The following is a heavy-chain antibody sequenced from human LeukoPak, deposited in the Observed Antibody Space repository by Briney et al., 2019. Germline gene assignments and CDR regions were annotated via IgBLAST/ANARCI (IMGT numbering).Heavy chain of an antibody. J-gene: IGHJ4*02. V-gene: IGHV3-30*02. CDR1: GFTYSSYG. CDR2: IRYDGSNK. CDR3: AKAIVVVPAAPMDY. Sequence: GGSLRLSCAASGFTYSSYGMHWVRQAPGKGLEWVAFIRYDGSNKYYADSVKGRFTISRDNSKNTLYLQMNSLRAEDTAVYYCAKAIVVVPAAPMDYWGQGTLVTVSS. D-gene: IGHD2-2*01.